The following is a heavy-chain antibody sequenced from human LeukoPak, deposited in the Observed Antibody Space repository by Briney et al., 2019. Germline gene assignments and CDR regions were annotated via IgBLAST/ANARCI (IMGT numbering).Heavy chain of an antibody. V-gene: IGHV4-34*09. CDR1: GGSFSGYY. CDR3: ARAATTGGPDAFDI. J-gene: IGHJ3*02. D-gene: IGHD1-1*01. Sequence: PSETLSLTCAVYGGSFSGYYWSWIRQPPGKGLEWIGEINHSGSTNYNPSLKSRVTISVDTSKNQFSLKLSSVTAADTAVYYCARAATTGGPDAFDIWGQGTMVTVSS. CDR2: INHSGST.